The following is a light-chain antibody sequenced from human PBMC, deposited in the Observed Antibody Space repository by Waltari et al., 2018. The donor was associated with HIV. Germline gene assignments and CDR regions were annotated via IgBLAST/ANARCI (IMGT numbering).Light chain of an antibody. Sequence: QSALTQPRSVSGSPGQSVTISCTGTSSDVGGYNYVSWYQQHPGKAPKLMIFDVSKRPSGVPDRVSGSKSGNTASLTISGLQAEDEADYYCCSYAGSYTYVFGTGSEVTVL. V-gene: IGLV2-11*01. CDR1: SSDVGGYNY. J-gene: IGLJ1*01. CDR3: CSYAGSYTYV. CDR2: DVS.